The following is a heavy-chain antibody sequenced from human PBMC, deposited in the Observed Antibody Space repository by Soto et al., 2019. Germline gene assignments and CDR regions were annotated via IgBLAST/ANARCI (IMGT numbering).Heavy chain of an antibody. J-gene: IGHJ6*04. Sequence: GGSLRLSCVASGFTFSDYYMSWIRQAPGKGLEWVSYISSSGSTIYYADSVKGRFTISRDNAKNSLYLQMNSLRAEDTAVYYCARDRATIFGVPMDVWGKGTTVTVS. CDR3: ARDRATIFGVPMDV. V-gene: IGHV3-11*01. CDR2: ISSSGSTI. D-gene: IGHD3-3*01. CDR1: GFTFSDYY.